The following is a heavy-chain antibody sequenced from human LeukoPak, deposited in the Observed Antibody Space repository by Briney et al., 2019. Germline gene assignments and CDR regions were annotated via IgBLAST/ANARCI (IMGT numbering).Heavy chain of an antibody. D-gene: IGHD1-26*01. CDR3: ARGSVGARVDY. V-gene: IGHV4-59*01. J-gene: IGHJ4*02. CDR2: IYYSGST. CDR1: GGSTSSYY. Sequence: SETLSLTCTVSGGSTSSYYWSWIRQPPGKGLEWIGYIYYSGSTNYNPSLKSRVTISVDTSKNQFSLKLSSVTAADTAVYYCARGSVGARVDYWGQGTLVTVSS.